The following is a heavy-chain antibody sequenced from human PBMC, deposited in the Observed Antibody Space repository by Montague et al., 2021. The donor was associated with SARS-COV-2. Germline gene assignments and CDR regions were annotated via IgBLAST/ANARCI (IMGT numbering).Heavy chain of an antibody. D-gene: IGHD2-15*01. J-gene: IGHJ6*02. V-gene: IGHV3-21*01. CDR3: VRFETSKFYSSGMDV. CDR2: ISSESAYI. Sequence: SLRLSCAASGFTFSSIRMNWVRQAPGKRLEWVSSISSESAYIVYAESVRGRFTISRDNAQNLLYLQMNSLRAEDTAVYYCVRFETSKFYSSGMDVWGQGTTVTVSS. CDR1: GFTFSSIR.